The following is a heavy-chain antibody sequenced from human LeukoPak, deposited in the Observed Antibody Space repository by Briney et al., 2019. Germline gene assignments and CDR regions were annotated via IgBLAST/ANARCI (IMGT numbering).Heavy chain of an antibody. V-gene: IGHV1-69*01. J-gene: IGHJ5*02. CDR2: IIPIFGTA. CDR3: ARRDEYCSGGSCYLWFDP. Sequence: SVKVSCKASGGTFSSYAISWVRQAPGQGLEWMGGIIPIFGTANYAQKFQGRVTITADESTSTAYMELSSLRSEDTAVYYCARRDEYCSGGSCYLWFDPWGQGTLVTVSS. CDR1: GGTFSSYA. D-gene: IGHD2-15*01.